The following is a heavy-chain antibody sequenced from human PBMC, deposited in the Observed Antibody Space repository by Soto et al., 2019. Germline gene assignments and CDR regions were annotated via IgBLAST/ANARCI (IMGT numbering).Heavy chain of an antibody. CDR2: ISSSSSTR. D-gene: IGHD6-19*01. Sequence: EVQLVESGGGLAQPGGSLRLSCAASGFTFSSYSMNWVRQAPGKGLEWVSYISSSSSTRYYADSVKGRFTISRDNAKNSLYLQMNSLRDEDTAVYYCARSYSSGWYRGGHFDYWGQGTLVTVSS. CDR1: GFTFSSYS. CDR3: ARSYSSGWYRGGHFDY. V-gene: IGHV3-48*02. J-gene: IGHJ4*02.